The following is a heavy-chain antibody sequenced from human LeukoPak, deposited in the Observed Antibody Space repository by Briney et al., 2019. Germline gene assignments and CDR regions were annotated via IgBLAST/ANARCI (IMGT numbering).Heavy chain of an antibody. CDR2: ISDSGNT. Sequence: TGGSLRLSCAASGFTLSSYAMSWVRQAPGKGLEWVSAISDSGNTYHADSVKGRFTISRDSSKNTLFLQMNRLRPEDAAVYYCAKAPVTTCRGAYCYPFDYWGQGNLVTVSS. J-gene: IGHJ4*02. D-gene: IGHD2-21*01. CDR3: AKAPVTTCRGAYCYPFDY. V-gene: IGHV3-23*01. CDR1: GFTLSSYA.